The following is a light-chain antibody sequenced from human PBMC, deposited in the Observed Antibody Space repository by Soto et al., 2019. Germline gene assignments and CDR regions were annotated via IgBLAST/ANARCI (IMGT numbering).Light chain of an antibody. CDR1: QSIDTY. V-gene: IGKV1-39*01. CDR3: QQNQDIPPT. CDR2: VAS. J-gene: IGKJ1*01. Sequence: DIQMTQSPSSLSASVGDRVTVTCRASQSIDTYLNWYQQRPGQGPKLLIYVASTLQSGVPSRFSGSGSGTHFTLTISSLQPEDFATYYCQQNQDIPPTFGQGTRVERK.